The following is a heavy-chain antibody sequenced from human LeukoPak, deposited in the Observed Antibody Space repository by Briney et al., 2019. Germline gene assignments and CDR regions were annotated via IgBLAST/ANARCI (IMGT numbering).Heavy chain of an antibody. CDR1: GFTFSSYA. CDR3: ARAGGGAAAGYDY. CDR2: ISYDGSNK. Sequence: GGSLRLSCAASGFTFSSYAMHWVRQAPGKGLEWVAVISYDGSNKYYADSVKGRFTISRDNSKNTLYLQMNSLRAEDTAVYYCARAGGGAAAGYDYWGQGTLVTVSS. V-gene: IGHV3-30-3*01. D-gene: IGHD6-13*01. J-gene: IGHJ4*02.